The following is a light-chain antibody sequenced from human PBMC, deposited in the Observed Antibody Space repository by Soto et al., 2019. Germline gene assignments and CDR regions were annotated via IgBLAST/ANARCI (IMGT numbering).Light chain of an antibody. CDR3: QQHGNSPRT. J-gene: IGKJ1*01. CDR1: ENITNNY. CDR2: GAS. V-gene: IGKV3-20*01. Sequence: EIVLTQSPGTLSLSPGVRATLPCRASENITNNYVAWYQHKPGQAPRLLIYGASSRATGIPVRFSGSGSGTDFTLTISRLEPEDFAVYYCQQHGNSPRTFGQGTKVDIK.